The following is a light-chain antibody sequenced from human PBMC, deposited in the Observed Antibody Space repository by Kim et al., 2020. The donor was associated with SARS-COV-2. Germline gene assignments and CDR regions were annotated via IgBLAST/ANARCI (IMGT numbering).Light chain of an antibody. Sequence: VALGQTARITCGGNNIGSKNVHWYQQKPGQAPVLVIYRDSNRPSGFPERFSGSNSGNTATLTISRAQAGDEADYYCQVWDSSTAWVFGGGTQLTVL. CDR1: NIGSKN. J-gene: IGLJ3*02. CDR3: QVWDSSTAWV. V-gene: IGLV3-9*01. CDR2: RDS.